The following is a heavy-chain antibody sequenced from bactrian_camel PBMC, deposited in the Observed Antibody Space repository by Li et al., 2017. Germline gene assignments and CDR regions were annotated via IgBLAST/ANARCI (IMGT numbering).Heavy chain of an antibody. CDR3: AADFRGDSWSRPSNYHY. CDR1: GFTFDDSD. J-gene: IGHJ4*01. D-gene: IGHD2*01. CDR2: IRQNGYV. Sequence: HVQLVESGGGSVQAGGSLRLSCTASGFTFDDSDMGWYRQAPGNECEFVSGIRQNGYVYYIDSVKGRFTISLDNTKKAVYLQMNSLKPDDTAMYFCAADFRGDSWSRPSNYHYWGQGTQVTVSS. V-gene: IGHV3S60*01.